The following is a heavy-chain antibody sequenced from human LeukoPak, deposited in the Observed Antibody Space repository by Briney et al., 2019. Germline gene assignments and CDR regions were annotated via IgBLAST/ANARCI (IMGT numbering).Heavy chain of an antibody. J-gene: IGHJ1*01. V-gene: IGHV3-23*01. CDR3: AKPSGHIVVVTGYFQH. D-gene: IGHD2-21*01. CDR1: GFTFSNHG. CDR2: IIPSGHTT. Sequence: GGSLRLSCVASGFTFSNHGMNWVRQAPGKGLEWVSGIIPSGHTTYYADSVRGRFTISRDNSRNTLYLQMNSLRAEDTAVYYCAKPSGHIVVVTGYFQHWGQGTLVTVSS.